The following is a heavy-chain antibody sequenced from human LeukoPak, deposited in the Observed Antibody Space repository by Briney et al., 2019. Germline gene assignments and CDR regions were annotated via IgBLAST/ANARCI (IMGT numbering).Heavy chain of an antibody. Sequence: GGSLRLSCAASGFTFSSYAMSWVRQAPGKGLEWVSAISGSGGSTYYADSVKGRFTISRDNSKNTLYLQMNSLRAEDTAVYYCAQASSSGQYYFDYWGQGTLVTVSS. J-gene: IGHJ4*02. CDR2: ISGSGGST. CDR1: GFTFSSYA. CDR3: AQASSSGQYYFDY. V-gene: IGHV3-23*01.